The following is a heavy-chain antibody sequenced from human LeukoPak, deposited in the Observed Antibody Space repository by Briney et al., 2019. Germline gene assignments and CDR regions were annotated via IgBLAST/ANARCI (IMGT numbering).Heavy chain of an antibody. V-gene: IGHV1-46*01. J-gene: IGHJ5*02. D-gene: IGHD1-26*01. CDR1: GYTFTNYY. CDR2: INPSGGST. CDR3: ARDGVSSGSYSS. Sequence: ASVKVSCKASGYTFTNYYMHWVRQAPGQGLEWMGIINPSGGSTSYAQKFQGRATMTRDTSTSTVYMELSSLRSEDTAVYYCARDGVSSGSYSSWGQGTLVTVSS.